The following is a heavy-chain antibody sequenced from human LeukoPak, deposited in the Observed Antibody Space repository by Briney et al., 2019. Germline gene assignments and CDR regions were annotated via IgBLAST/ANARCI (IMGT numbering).Heavy chain of an antibody. CDR3: AKADGSYKTLIDY. CDR2: IGGSGGST. D-gene: IGHD3-10*01. CDR1: GFAFNNYA. V-gene: IGHV3-23*01. J-gene: IGHJ4*02. Sequence: GSLRLSCAASGFAFNNYAMSWVRQAPGRGLEWVSSIGGSGGSTYYADSVKGRFTISRDSSKNTMYLQMNSLRAEDTAVYYCAKADGSYKTLIDYWGQGTLVTVSS.